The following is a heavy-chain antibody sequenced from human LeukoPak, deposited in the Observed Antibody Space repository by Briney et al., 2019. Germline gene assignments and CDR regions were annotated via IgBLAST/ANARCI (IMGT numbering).Heavy chain of an antibody. CDR2: ISSSSSYI. J-gene: IGHJ4*02. V-gene: IGHV3-21*01. D-gene: IGHD6-6*01. CDR3: ARVEYSSSLFDY. Sequence: PGGSLRLSCAASGFTFSSYSMTWVRQAPGKGLEWVSSISSSSSYIYYADSVKGRFTISRDNAKNSLYLQMKSLRAEDTAVYYCARVEYSSSLFDYWGQGTLVTVSP. CDR1: GFTFSSYS.